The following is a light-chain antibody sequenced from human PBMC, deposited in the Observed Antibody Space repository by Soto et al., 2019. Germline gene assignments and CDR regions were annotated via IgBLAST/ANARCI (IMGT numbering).Light chain of an antibody. J-gene: IGLJ1*01. Sequence: QSVLTQPASVSGSPGQSITISCTGTSSDVGGYNYDSWYQQHPGKAPKLIIYEVSNRPSGVSNRFSGSKSGNTASLTISGLQSEYEADYYCNSYTSKSTGVVGTGTKLTVL. CDR2: EVS. CDR1: SSDVGGYNY. V-gene: IGLV2-14*01. CDR3: NSYTSKSTGV.